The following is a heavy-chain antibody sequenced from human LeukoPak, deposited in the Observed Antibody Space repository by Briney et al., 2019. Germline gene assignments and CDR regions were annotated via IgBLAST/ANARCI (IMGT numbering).Heavy chain of an antibody. D-gene: IGHD1-1*01. J-gene: IGHJ3*02. CDR1: GFTFSDYY. CDR3: ASLKIRRIGNAFDI. Sequence: GGSLRLSCAASGFTFSDYYMSWIRQAPGKGLEWVSTIKGTGLTTYYADSAKGRFTISRDNAKESLFLQMNSLRPEDTALYYCASLKIRRIGNAFDIWGQGTMVTVSS. V-gene: IGHV3-11*04. CDR2: IKGTGLTT.